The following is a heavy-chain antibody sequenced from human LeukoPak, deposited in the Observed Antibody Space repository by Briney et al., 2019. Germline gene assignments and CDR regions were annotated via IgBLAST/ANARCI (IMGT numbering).Heavy chain of an antibody. J-gene: IGHJ3*02. CDR2: ISWNSGSI. Sequence: SLKISCAASGFTFDDYAMHWVRQAPGKGLEWVSGISWNSGSIGYADSVKGRFTISRDNAKNSLYLQMNSLRAEDMALYYCAKDIDSSSWPDAFDIWGQGTMVTVSS. V-gene: IGHV3-9*03. D-gene: IGHD6-13*01. CDR1: GFTFDDYA. CDR3: AKDIDSSSWPDAFDI.